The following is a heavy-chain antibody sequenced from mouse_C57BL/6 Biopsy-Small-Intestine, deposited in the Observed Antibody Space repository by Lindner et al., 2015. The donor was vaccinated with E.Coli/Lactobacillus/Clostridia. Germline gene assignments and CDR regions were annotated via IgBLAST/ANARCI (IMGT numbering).Heavy chain of an antibody. D-gene: IGHD2-3*01. V-gene: IGHV5-17*01. J-gene: IGHJ2*01. CDR2: ISSGSSII. CDR3: TRGNDGSFDY. CDR1: GFTFSDYG. Sequence: VQLQESGGGLVEPGGSLKLSCAASGFTFSDYGMHWVRQAPEKGLEWVAYISSGSSIIYYADTVKGRFTISRDNAKNTLFLQMTSLRSEDTAMYYCTRGNDGSFDYWGQGTTLTVSS.